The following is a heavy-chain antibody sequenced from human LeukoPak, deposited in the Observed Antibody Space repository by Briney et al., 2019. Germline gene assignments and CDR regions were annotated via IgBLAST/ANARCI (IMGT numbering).Heavy chain of an antibody. V-gene: IGHV4-59*08. CDR3: ARHETDNWFDS. CDR2: VHYSGST. J-gene: IGHJ5*01. Sequence: SETLSLTCTVSGGSISSYYWSWIRQPPGKGLEWIGYVHYSGSTNYNPSLESRITISIDTAKNKFYMTLRSVTAADTAVYYCARHETDNWFDSWGQGTLVTVSS. CDR1: GGSISSYY. D-gene: IGHD2-21*02.